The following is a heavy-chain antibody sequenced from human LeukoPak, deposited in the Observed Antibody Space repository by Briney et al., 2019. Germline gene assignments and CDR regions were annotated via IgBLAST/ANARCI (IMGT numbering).Heavy chain of an antibody. D-gene: IGHD3-22*01. CDR2: INHSGST. J-gene: IGHJ4*02. CDR1: GGSFSGYY. Sequence: SETLSLTCAVYGGSFSGYYWSWIRQPPGKGLEWIGEINHSGSTNYNPSLKSRVTISVDTSKNQFSLKLSSVTAADTAVYYCARTRGLGAIVVVITGMSSWGQGTLVTVSS. CDR3: ARTRGLGAIVVVITGMSS. V-gene: IGHV4-34*01.